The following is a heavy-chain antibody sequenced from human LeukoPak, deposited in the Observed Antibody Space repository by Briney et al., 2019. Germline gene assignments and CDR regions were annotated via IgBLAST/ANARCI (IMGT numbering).Heavy chain of an antibody. Sequence: SETLSLTCTVSGGSVSSGSYYWSWIRQPPGKGLEWIGYIYYSGSTNYNPSLKSRVTISVDKSKNQFSLKLSSVTAADTAVYYCARVRYYDFWSGYYNYWGQGTLVTVSS. D-gene: IGHD3-3*01. CDR2: IYYSGST. CDR1: GGSVSSGSYY. V-gene: IGHV4-61*01. J-gene: IGHJ4*02. CDR3: ARVRYYDFWSGYYNY.